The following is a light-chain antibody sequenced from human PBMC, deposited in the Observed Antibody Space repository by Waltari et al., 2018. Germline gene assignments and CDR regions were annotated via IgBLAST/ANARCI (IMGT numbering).Light chain of an antibody. CDR2: KDT. CDR3: QSTDSSGTYV. V-gene: IGLV3-25*03. CDR1: ALPSQY. Sequence: SFELTQPPSMSVSPGPTARITCSGDALPSQYVYWYQQRPGQAPILIIDKDTERPSGIPERFSGSTSGTTVTLTISGVQAEDEADYYCQSTDSSGTYVFGTGTKVTVL. J-gene: IGLJ1*01.